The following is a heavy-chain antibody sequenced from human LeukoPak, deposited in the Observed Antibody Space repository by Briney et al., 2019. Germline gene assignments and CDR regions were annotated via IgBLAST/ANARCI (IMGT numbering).Heavy chain of an antibody. CDR2: IYYSGST. CDR3: ARDESQGSVAWFDP. CDR1: GGSISSSY. J-gene: IGHJ5*02. D-gene: IGHD6-19*01. V-gene: IGHV4-59*01. Sequence: SETLSLTCTVSGGSISSSYWSWIRQPPGKGLEWIGYIYYSGSTNYNPSLKGRVTISVDTSKNQFSLKLSSVTAADTAVYYCARDESQGSVAWFDPWGQGTLVTVSS.